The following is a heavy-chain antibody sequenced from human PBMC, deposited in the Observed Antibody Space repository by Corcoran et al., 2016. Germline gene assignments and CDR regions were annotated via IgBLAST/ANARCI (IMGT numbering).Heavy chain of an antibody. CDR2: INHSGST. V-gene: IGHV4-34*01. CDR3: ARGDRCSGGSCSFMPTRRSWYFDL. D-gene: IGHD2-15*01. J-gene: IGHJ2*01. CDR1: GGSFSGYY. Sequence: QVQLQQWGAGLLKPSETLSLTCAVYGGSFSGYYWSWIRQPPGKGLEWIGEINHSGSTNYNPSLKSRVTISVDTSKNQFSLKLSSVTAADTAVYYCARGDRCSGGSCSFMPTRRSWYFDLWGRGTLVTVSS.